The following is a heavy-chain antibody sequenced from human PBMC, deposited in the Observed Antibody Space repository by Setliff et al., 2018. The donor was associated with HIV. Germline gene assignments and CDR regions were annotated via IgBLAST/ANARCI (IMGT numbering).Heavy chain of an antibody. J-gene: IGHJ3*02. Sequence: KTSETLSLTCAVYGGSFSGYYWSWIRQPPGKGLEWIGEINDSGSTNNNPSLKGRVAMSVDTSKNQFSLKLSSVTAADTAVYYCARDLRGDSVPATAAKSFDIWGQGTLVTVSS. CDR2: INDSGST. CDR1: GGSFSGYY. D-gene: IGHD2-21*02. CDR3: ARDLRGDSVPATAAKSFDI. V-gene: IGHV4-34*01.